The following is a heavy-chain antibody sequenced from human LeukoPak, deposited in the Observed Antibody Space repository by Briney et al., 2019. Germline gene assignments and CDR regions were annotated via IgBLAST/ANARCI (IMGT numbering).Heavy chain of an antibody. D-gene: IGHD6-6*01. V-gene: IGHV4-34*01. Sequence: PSETLSLTCAVYGGSFSGYYWSWIRQPPGKGLEWIGEINHSGSTNYNPSLKSRVTISVDTSKNQFSLKLSSVTAADTAVYYCARSCSSSSGSDYWGQGTLVTVSS. J-gene: IGHJ4*02. CDR2: INHSGST. CDR3: ARSCSSSSGSDY. CDR1: GGSFSGYY.